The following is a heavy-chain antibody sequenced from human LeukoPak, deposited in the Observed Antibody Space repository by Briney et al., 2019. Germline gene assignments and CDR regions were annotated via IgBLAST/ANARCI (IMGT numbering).Heavy chain of an antibody. CDR1: GDSVSSNTAA. CDR3: ARLSGSYFDFDY. V-gene: IGHV6-1*01. CDR2: TYYRSKWYN. D-gene: IGHD1-26*01. J-gene: IGHJ4*02. Sequence: SQTLLLTCAISGDSVSSNTAAWNWIRQSPSRGLEWLGRTYYRSKWYNEYAVSVKSRITINPDTSKNQFSLQLNSVTPEDTAVYYCARLSGSYFDFDYWGQGTLVTVSS.